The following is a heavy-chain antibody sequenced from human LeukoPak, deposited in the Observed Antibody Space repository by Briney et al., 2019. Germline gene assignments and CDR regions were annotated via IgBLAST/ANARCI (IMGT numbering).Heavy chain of an antibody. Sequence: SETLSLTCTVSGASISTGSSYWSWIRQPAGEGLEWIGRIHNSRSTNYNPSLNSRVTISVDTSKNQVSLKLTSVTAADTAVYYCARNGYGSGSSWWGQGTLVTVSS. D-gene: IGHD3-10*01. CDR2: IHNSRST. V-gene: IGHV4-61*02. CDR3: ARNGYGSGSSW. J-gene: IGHJ4*02. CDR1: GASISTGSSY.